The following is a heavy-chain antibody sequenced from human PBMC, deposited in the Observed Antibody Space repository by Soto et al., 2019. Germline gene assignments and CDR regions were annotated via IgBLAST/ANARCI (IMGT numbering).Heavy chain of an antibody. D-gene: IGHD3-3*01. Sequence: GGSLRLSCAASGFTFSSYAMSWVRQAPGKGLEWVSAISGSGGSTYYADSVKGRFTISRDNSKNTLYLQMNSLRAEDTAVYYCAKSKGYDFWSGYTDYWGQGTLVTVSS. V-gene: IGHV3-23*01. J-gene: IGHJ4*02. CDR1: GFTFSSYA. CDR3: AKSKGYDFWSGYTDY. CDR2: ISGSGGST.